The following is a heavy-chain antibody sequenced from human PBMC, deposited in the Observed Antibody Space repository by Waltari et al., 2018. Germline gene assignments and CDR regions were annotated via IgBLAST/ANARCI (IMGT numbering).Heavy chain of an antibody. V-gene: IGHV4-39*07. J-gene: IGHJ4*02. CDR2: VYFTGT. CDR3: ARGRYWSSYLEGIFDS. CDR1: GGSVSSDNYY. Sequence: QMQLQESGPELLKPSETLSLTCSVSGGSVSSDNYYWGWIRQPPGKGLEWIGSVYFTGTYYSPALNIRVTISSDKSKNHLSLKLTSVIAADTAVYYCARGRYWSSYLEGIFDSWGQGTLVTVSS. D-gene: IGHD2-2*01.